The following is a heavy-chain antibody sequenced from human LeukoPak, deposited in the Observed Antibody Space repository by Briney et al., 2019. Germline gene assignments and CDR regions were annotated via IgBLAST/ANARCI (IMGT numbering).Heavy chain of an antibody. V-gene: IGHV6-1*01. D-gene: IGHD3-9*01. J-gene: IGHJ4*02. Sequence: SQTLSLTCAISGDRVSSNSAAWNWIRQSPSRGLEWLGRTYYRSKWYNDYAVPVKSRITINPDTSKNQFSLQLNSVAPEDTAVYYCARDRGGYFDWLLVFDYWGQGTLVTVSS. CDR2: TYYRSKWYN. CDR3: ARDRGGYFDWLLVFDY. CDR1: GDRVSSNSAA.